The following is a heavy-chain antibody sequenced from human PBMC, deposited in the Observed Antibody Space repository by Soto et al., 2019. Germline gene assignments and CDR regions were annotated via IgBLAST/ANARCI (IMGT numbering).Heavy chain of an antibody. CDR1: GGSISSYY. CDR3: TRVMTTVITFDY. Sequence: PSETLSLTCTVSGGSISSYYWSWIRQPPGKGLEWIGYIYYNGNTNYNPSLKSRVTISVDTSKNQFSLKLSSVTAADTAVYYCTRVMTTVITFDYWGQGTLVTVSS. D-gene: IGHD4-17*01. V-gene: IGHV4-59*01. J-gene: IGHJ4*02. CDR2: IYYNGNT.